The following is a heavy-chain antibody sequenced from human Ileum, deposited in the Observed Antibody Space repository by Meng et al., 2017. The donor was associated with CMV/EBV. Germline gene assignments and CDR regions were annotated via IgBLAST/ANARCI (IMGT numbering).Heavy chain of an antibody. CDR1: GYTFTSNN. D-gene: IGHD3-10*01. CDR3: ARDELNERYFDY. CDR2: IHTNTGNP. J-gene: IGHJ4*02. Sequence: QVQLVQSGAELKKPGASVKVSCKSSGYTFTSNNLMWVRQAPGQGPEWMGWIHTNTGNPTYARDFTGRFVFSLDTSVSTGYLQISGLKAEDTAVYYCARDELNERYFDYWGQGTLVTVSS. V-gene: IGHV7-4-1*02.